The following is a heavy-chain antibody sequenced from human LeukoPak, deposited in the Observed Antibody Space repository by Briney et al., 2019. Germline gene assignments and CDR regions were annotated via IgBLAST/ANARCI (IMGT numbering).Heavy chain of an antibody. J-gene: IGHJ4*02. CDR1: GYSFTNYW. CDR3: ARQGSGDWNTNFDY. Sequence: PGESLKISCKGSGYSFTNYWIGWVRQMPGKGLEWMGIIYVDDSDTRYSPSFQGQVTMPADKSISTAYLQWSSLKASDTAMYYCARQGSGDWNTNFDYWGQGTLVTVSS. V-gene: IGHV5-51*01. D-gene: IGHD1/OR15-1a*01. CDR2: IYVDDSDT.